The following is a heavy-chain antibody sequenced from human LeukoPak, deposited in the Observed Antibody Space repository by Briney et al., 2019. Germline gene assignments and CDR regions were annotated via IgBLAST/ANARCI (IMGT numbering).Heavy chain of an antibody. CDR3: ASLHLYYYDSSGYPPD. D-gene: IGHD3-22*01. V-gene: IGHV3-11*01. CDR2: ISSSGSTI. CDR1: GFTFSDYY. J-gene: IGHJ4*02. Sequence: GGSLRLSCAASGFTFSDYYMSWIRQAPGKGLEWVSYISSSGSTIYYADSVKGRFTISRGNAKNSLYLQMNSLRAEDTAVYYCASLHLYYYDSSGYPPDWGQGTLVTVSS.